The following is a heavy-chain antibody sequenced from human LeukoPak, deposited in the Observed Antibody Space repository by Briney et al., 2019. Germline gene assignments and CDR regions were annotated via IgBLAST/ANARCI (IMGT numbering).Heavy chain of an antibody. CDR1: GYNFETYW. CDR2: IHPDDSDT. J-gene: IGHJ3*02. V-gene: IGHV5-51*01. CDR3: ARHLLPRFASRYPFQI. D-gene: IGHD2-2*01. Sequence: GESLKISCKCSGYNFETYWIGWVRQLPGKGLEWMGIIHPDDSDTRYSPSFQGQVTISADKSTATAYLHWNNLRASDTAKYYCARHLLPRFASRYPFQIWGQGTLVTVSS.